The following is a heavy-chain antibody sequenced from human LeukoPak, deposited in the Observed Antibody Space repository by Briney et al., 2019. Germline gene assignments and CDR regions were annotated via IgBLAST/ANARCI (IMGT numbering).Heavy chain of an antibody. CDR2: ISGGGGST. Sequence: GGSLRLSCAASGFTFSSYWMSWVRQTPGKGLEWVSTISGGGGSTYYADSVKGRFTISRDNSKNTLYLQVNSLRAEDTAVYYCAKGGKWDVTPFDYWGQGTLVTVSS. J-gene: IGHJ4*02. CDR3: AKGGKWDVTPFDY. D-gene: IGHD1-26*01. V-gene: IGHV3-23*01. CDR1: GFTFSSYW.